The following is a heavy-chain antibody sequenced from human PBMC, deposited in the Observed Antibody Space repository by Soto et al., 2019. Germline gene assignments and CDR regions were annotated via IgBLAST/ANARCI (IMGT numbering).Heavy chain of an antibody. CDR1: GYTFTSYG. D-gene: IGHD2-2*01. J-gene: IGHJ6*02. CDR3: ARDPPFTAPDTVVVPAAISYHYYGMDV. CDR2: ISAYNGNT. V-gene: IGHV1-18*04. Sequence: ASVKVSCKASGYTFTSYGISWVRQAPGQGLEWMGWISAYNGNTNYAQKLQGRVTMTTDTSTSTAYMELRSLRSDDTAVYYCARDPPFTAPDTVVVPAAISYHYYGMDVWGQGTTVTASS.